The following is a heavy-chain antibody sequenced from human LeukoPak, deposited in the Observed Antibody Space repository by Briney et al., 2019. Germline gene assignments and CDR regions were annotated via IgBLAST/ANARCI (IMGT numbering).Heavy chain of an antibody. CDR1: GFTFSSYA. Sequence: GGSLRLSCAASGFTFSSYAMHWVRQAPGKGLEWVAVISYDGSNKYYADSVKGRFTISRDNAKNSLYLQMNSLRAEDTAVYYCARDPSELLWFGELSKPIDYWGQGTLVTVSA. CDR2: ISYDGSNK. J-gene: IGHJ4*02. V-gene: IGHV3-30-3*01. D-gene: IGHD3-10*01. CDR3: ARDPSELLWFGELSKPIDY.